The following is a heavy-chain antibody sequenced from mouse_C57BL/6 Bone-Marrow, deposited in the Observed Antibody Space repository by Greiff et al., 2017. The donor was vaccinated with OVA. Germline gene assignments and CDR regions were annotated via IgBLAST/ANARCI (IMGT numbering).Heavy chain of an antibody. D-gene: IGHD2-3*01. CDR1: GIDFSRYW. V-gene: IGHV4-1*01. Sequence: EVKLMESGGGLVQPGGSLKLSCAASGIDFSRYWMSWVRRAPGKGLEWIGEINPDSSTINYAPSLKDKFIISRDNAKNTLYLQMSKVRSEDTALYYCARDRYDGYYLYWYVDVWGTGTTVTVSS. CDR3: ARDRYDGYYLYWYVDV. CDR2: INPDSSTI. J-gene: IGHJ1*03.